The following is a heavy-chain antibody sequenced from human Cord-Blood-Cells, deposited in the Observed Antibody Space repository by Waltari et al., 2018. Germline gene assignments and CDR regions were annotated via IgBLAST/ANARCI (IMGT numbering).Heavy chain of an antibody. CDR1: GDSVSSNSAA. CDR3: ARDASIVGATTDAFDI. Sequence: QVQLQQSGPGLVKPSQTLPLTCAISGDSVSSNSAAWHWSRQSPSRGLEWLGRTYYRSKWYNDYAVSVKSRITINPDTSKNQFSLQLNSVTPEDTAVYYCARDASIVGATTDAFDIWGQGTMVTVSS. D-gene: IGHD1-26*01. V-gene: IGHV6-1*01. J-gene: IGHJ3*02. CDR2: TYYRSKWYN.